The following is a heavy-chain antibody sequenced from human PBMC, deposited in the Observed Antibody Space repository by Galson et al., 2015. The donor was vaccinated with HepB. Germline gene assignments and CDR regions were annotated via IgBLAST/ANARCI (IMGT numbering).Heavy chain of an antibody. CDR1: GGSISSSGYY. V-gene: IGHV4-39*01. CDR3: ARRGAVLRYGDYEYFQR. CDR2: MYHSGNT. J-gene: IGHJ1*01. Sequence: TLSLTCTVSGGSISSSGYYWVWIRQPPGQGLEWIGSMYHSGNTYYNPSLKSRVTISVDTSKNQFSLKLTSVTAADTAVYYCARRGAVLRYGDYEYFQRWGQGTLITVSS. D-gene: IGHD4-17*01.